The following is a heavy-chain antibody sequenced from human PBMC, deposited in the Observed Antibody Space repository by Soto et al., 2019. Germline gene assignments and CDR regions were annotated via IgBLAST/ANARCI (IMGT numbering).Heavy chain of an antibody. CDR2: IYYRGNT. Sequence: QLQESGPGLVKPSETLSLTCSVSGDSINSDKYYWGWIRQPPGKGLEWIGSIYYRGNTYYNPSLLPRVTISLDKSKSQFSLRLNSVTAADSAVYFCARLEGLATISYYFDFWGQGAQVTVSS. CDR3: ARLEGLATISYYFDF. D-gene: IGHD3-3*01. V-gene: IGHV4-39*01. CDR1: GDSINSDKYY. J-gene: IGHJ4*02.